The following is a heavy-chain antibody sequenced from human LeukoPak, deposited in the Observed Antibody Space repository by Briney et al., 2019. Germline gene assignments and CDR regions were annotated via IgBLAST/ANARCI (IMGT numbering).Heavy chain of an antibody. D-gene: IGHD3-22*01. J-gene: IGHJ4*02. CDR2: MNPNSGNT. CDR1: GYTFTSYD. V-gene: IGHV1-8*03. Sequence: ASVKVSCKASGYTFTSYDINWVRQATGQGLEWMGWMNPNSGNTGYAQKFQGRVTITTDESTSTAYMELSSLRSEDTAVYYCARTYYYDSSALGGLDYWGQGTLVTVSS. CDR3: ARTYYYDSSALGGLDY.